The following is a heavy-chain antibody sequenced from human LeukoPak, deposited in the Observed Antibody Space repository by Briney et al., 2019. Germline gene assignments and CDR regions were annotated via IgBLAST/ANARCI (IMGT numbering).Heavy chain of an antibody. D-gene: IGHD1-1*01. CDR3: ARERTGTTYYYYGMDV. J-gene: IGHJ6*02. CDR1: GYTFTGYY. CDR2: INPNSGGT. V-gene: IGHV1-2*04. Sequence: ASVKASCKASGYTFTGYYMHWVRQAPGQGLEWMGWINPNSGGTNYAQKFQGWVTMTRDTSISTAYMELSRLRSDDTAVYYCARERTGTTYYYYGMDVWGQGTTVTVSS.